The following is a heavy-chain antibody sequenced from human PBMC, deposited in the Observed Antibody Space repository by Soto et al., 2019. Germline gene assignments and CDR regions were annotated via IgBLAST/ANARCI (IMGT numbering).Heavy chain of an antibody. CDR3: ATEGIPAAAFAS. Sequence: QVQLVESGGGVVQPGRSLRLSCAASGFTFSSYGMHWVRQAPGKGLEWVAVISYDGSNKYYADSVKGRFTISRDNSKNTLYLLMNSLRAEDTAVYYCATEGIPAAAFASWGQGTLVTVSS. CDR2: ISYDGSNK. J-gene: IGHJ4*02. V-gene: IGHV3-30*03. CDR1: GFTFSSYG. D-gene: IGHD2-2*01.